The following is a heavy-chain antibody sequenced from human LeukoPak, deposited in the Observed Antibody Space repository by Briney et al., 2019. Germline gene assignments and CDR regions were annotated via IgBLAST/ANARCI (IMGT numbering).Heavy chain of an antibody. J-gene: IGHJ6*02. CDR3: AKDLGYCSGGSCYSTDYYGMDV. Sequence: GGSLRLSCAASGFTFNSYWMNWVRQAPGKGLEWVANIKQDGSEKYYVDSVKGRFTISRDNAKNSLYLQMNSLRAEDTAVYYCAKDLGYCSGGSCYSTDYYGMDVWGQGTTVTVSS. CDR1: GFTFNSYW. V-gene: IGHV3-7*03. CDR2: IKQDGSEK. D-gene: IGHD2-15*01.